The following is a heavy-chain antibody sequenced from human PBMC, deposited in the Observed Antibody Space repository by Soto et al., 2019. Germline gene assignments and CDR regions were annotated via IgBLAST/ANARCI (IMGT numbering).Heavy chain of an antibody. Sequence: TSETLSLTCTVSGGSISSDYWSWIRQPAGKGPEWIGRIYSSGSTNHNPSLKCRVTMSVDTSKNEFSLKLSSVTAADTAVYYCARGSSAAAGIFESWGQGTLVTVSS. V-gene: IGHV4-4*07. CDR1: GGSISSDY. CDR3: ARGSSAAAGIFES. J-gene: IGHJ4*02. D-gene: IGHD6-13*01. CDR2: IYSSGST.